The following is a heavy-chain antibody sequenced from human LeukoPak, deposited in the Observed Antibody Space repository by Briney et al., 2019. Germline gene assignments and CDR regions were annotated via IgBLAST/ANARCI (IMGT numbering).Heavy chain of an antibody. CDR1: GFTFDDYA. V-gene: IGHV3-9*03. CDR2: ISWNSGSI. J-gene: IGHJ4*02. CDR3: AKAGGIAEPYYFDY. D-gene: IGHD6-13*01. Sequence: GGSLRLSCAASGFTFDDYAMHWVRQAPGKGLEWVSGISWNSGSIGYADSVKVRFTISRDNAKNSLYLQMNSLRAEDMALYYCAKAGGIAEPYYFDYWGQGTLVTVSS.